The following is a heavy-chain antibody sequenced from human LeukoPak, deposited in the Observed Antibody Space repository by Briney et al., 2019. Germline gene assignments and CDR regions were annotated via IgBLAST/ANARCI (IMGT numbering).Heavy chain of an antibody. CDR3: AREKRVLFLWFGEADY. Sequence: LRLSCAASGFTFSSYWMHWIRQSPGKGLEWIGYIYSSGNTYYNPSLRSRVTMSLDSSNNQISLKLSSVTVADTAVYYCAREKRVLFLWFGEADYWGQGTLVTVSS. V-gene: IGHV4-30-4*08. D-gene: IGHD3-10*01. CDR1: GFTFSSYW. CDR2: IYSSGNT. J-gene: IGHJ4*02.